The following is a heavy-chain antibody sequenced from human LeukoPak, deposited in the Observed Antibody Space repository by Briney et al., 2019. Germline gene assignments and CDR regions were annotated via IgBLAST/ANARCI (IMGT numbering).Heavy chain of an antibody. CDR3: AIMHGYYDGSGFWVQ. J-gene: IGHJ4*02. Sequence: PGGSLRLSCAASGFTFSSYSMNWVRQAPGKGLEWVSFISPSGDRTSNADSVESRFTISRDNTRNTLYLQMNSLRDEDTGVYYCAIMHGYYDGSGFWVQWGQGTLVTVSS. D-gene: IGHD3-22*01. V-gene: IGHV3-23*01. CDR1: GFTFSSYS. CDR2: ISPSGDRT.